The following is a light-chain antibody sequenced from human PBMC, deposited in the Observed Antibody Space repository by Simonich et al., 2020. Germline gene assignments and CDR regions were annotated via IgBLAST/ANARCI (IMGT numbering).Light chain of an antibody. CDR2: GAS. V-gene: IGKV3-15*01. CDR1: QSVRSN. Sequence: DIVMTQSPATLSVSPGERATLSCRASQSVRSNLAWYQQKPGQAPRLLIYGASTRATGIPARFSGSGSGTEFTLTISSLQSEDFAVYYCQQYGSSPPYTFGQGTKLEIK. J-gene: IGKJ2*01. CDR3: QQYGSSPPYT.